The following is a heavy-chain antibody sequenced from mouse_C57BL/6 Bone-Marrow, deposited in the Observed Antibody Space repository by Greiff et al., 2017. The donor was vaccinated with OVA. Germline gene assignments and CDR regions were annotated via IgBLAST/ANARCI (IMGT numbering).Heavy chain of an antibody. D-gene: IGHD1-1*01. CDR1: GYTFTSYD. Sequence: VQLQQPGPELVKPGASVKLSCKASGYTFTSYDINWVKQRPGQGLEWIGWIYPSGGSTKYNEKFKGRATLTVDTSSSTAYMELHSLTSEDSAVYFGARCGYDGSSHFDDWGQGTTLTVSS. V-gene: IGHV1-85*01. J-gene: IGHJ2*01. CDR2: IYPSGGST. CDR3: ARCGYDGSSHFDD.